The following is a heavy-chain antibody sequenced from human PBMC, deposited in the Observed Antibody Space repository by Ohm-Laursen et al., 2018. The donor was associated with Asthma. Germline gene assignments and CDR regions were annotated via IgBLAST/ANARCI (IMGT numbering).Heavy chain of an antibody. D-gene: IGHD3-22*01. V-gene: IGHV3-23*01. CDR1: GFTFSSYA. Sequence: SLRLSCTASGFTFSSYAMSWVRQAPGKGLEWVSAISGSGGSTYYADSVKGRFTISRDNSKNTLYLQMNSLRAEDTAVYYCAKDGSGYYYFFDYWGQGTMVTVSS. J-gene: IGHJ4*02. CDR3: AKDGSGYYYFFDY. CDR2: ISGSGGST.